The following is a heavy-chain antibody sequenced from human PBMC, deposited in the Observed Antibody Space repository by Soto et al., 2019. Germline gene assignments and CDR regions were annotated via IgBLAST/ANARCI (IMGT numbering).Heavy chain of an antibody. CDR3: ARFRDWAIGYYYYGMDV. CDR1: GYTFTSYD. Sequence: GASVKVSCKASGYTFTSYDINWVRQATGQGLEWMGWMNPNSGNTGYAQKFQGRVTMTRNTSISTAYMELSSLRSEDTAVYYCARFRDWAIGYYYYGMDVWGQGTTVTVSS. V-gene: IGHV1-8*01. J-gene: IGHJ6*02. CDR2: MNPNSGNT. D-gene: IGHD2-21*02.